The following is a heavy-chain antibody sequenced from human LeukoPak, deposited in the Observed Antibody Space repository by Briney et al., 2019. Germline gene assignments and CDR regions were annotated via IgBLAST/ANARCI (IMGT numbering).Heavy chain of an antibody. D-gene: IGHD2-2*01. CDR3: ARVGAIVVVPAAPFDY. V-gene: IGHV3-11*01. Sequence: GWSLRLSCAASGFTFSDYYMSWIRQAPGKGLESVSYISSSGSTIYYADSVKGRFTISRDNAKNSLYLQMNSLRAEDTAVYYCARVGAIVVVPAAPFDYWGQGTLVTVSS. CDR2: ISSSGSTI. CDR1: GFTFSDYY. J-gene: IGHJ4*02.